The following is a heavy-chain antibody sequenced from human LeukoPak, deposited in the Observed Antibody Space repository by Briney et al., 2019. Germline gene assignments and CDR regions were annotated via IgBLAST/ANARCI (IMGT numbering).Heavy chain of an antibody. CDR1: GGSISTDDYW. CDR2: IFFTGKT. V-gene: IGHV4-39*01. J-gene: IGHJ4*02. Sequence: SETLSLTCDVSGGSISTDDYWWGWIRQPPGKGLEWIAIIFFTGKTHHNPSLRSRAFMSVDTSKNQFSPRLSAVTAADTAVYYCARQMGLGVWALDYWGQGTLVTVSS. D-gene: IGHD5/OR15-5a*01. CDR3: ARQMGLGVWALDY.